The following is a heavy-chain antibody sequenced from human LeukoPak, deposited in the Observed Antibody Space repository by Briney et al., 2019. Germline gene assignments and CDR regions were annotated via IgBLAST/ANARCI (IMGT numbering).Heavy chain of an antibody. J-gene: IGHJ3*02. Sequence: SETLSLTCTVSGGSISSGGYYWSWIRQHPGKGLEWIGYIYYSGSTYYNPSLKSRVTISVDTSKNQFSLKLSSVTAADTAVYYCARETIITYYYDSSGYSDAFDIWGQGTMVTVSS. V-gene: IGHV4-31*03. CDR1: GGSISSGGYY. CDR3: ARETIITYYYDSSGYSDAFDI. D-gene: IGHD3-22*01. CDR2: IYYSGST.